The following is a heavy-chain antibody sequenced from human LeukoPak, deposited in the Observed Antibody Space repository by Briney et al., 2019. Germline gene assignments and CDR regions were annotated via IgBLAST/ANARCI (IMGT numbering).Heavy chain of an antibody. Sequence: ASVKVSCKASGYTFSIYAMQWVRQAPGQRLEWMGWINAGNGNTKYSQKFQGRVTITRDTSASTAYMELSSLRSKDTALYYCARGVWSSRGVQYYFDYWGQGTLVTVSS. CDR2: INAGNGNT. J-gene: IGHJ4*02. V-gene: IGHV1-3*01. D-gene: IGHD3-22*01. CDR1: GYTFSIYA. CDR3: ARGVWSSRGVQYYFDY.